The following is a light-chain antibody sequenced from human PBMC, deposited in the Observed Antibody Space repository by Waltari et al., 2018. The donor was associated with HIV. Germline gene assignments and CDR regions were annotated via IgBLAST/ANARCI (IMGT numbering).Light chain of an antibody. CDR3: QQYNRYPLT. V-gene: IGKV1-16*02. CDR1: QGISKY. CDR2: AAC. J-gene: IGKJ5*01. Sequence: DIQMTQSPSSLSASVGDRVTITGRASQGISKYLAWFQQKPGKAPKSLIYAACSLQSGVPAKFSGSGSGTNLTISISSLQPEDCATYYCQQYNRYPLTFGQGTRREIK.